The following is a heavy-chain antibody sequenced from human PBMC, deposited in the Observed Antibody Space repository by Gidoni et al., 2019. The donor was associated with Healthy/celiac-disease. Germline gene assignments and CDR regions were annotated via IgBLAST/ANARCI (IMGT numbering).Heavy chain of an antibody. J-gene: IGHJ1*01. V-gene: IGHV3-23*01. CDR3: AKDGEQQLVQEEYFQH. D-gene: IGHD6-13*01. CDR2: ISGSGGST. CDR1: GFTFSSYA. Sequence: EVQLLESGGGLVQPGGSLRLSCAASGFTFSSYAMSWVRQAPGKGLEWVSAISGSGGSTYYADSVKGRFTISRDNSKNTLYLQMNSLRAEDTAVYYCAKDGEQQLVQEEYFQHWGQGTLVTVSS.